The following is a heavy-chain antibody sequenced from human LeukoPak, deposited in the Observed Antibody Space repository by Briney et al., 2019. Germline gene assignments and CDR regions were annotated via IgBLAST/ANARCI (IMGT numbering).Heavy chain of an antibody. CDR2: IIPIFGTA. J-gene: IGHJ4*02. Sequence: SVKVSCKASGGTFSSYASSWVRQAPGQGLEWMGGIIPIFGTANYAQKFQGRVTITADESTSTAYMELSSLRSEDTAVYYCARASVGGAAAGTSDYWGQGTLVTVSS. V-gene: IGHV1-69*01. CDR1: GGTFSSYA. CDR3: ARASVGGAAAGTSDY. D-gene: IGHD6-13*01.